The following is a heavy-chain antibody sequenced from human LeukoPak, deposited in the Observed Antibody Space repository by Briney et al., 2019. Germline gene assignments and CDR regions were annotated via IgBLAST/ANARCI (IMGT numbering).Heavy chain of an antibody. J-gene: IGHJ6*03. V-gene: IGHV3-48*01. D-gene: IGHD3-22*01. CDR2: ISSSSSTI. CDR3: ARKVNYYYYMDV. Sequence: GGSLRLSCAASGFTFSSYSMNWVRQAPGKGLEWVSYISSSSSTIYYADSVKGRFTISRDNAKNSLYLQMNSLRAEDTAVYYCARKVNYYYYMDVWGKGTTVTVSS. CDR1: GFTFSSYS.